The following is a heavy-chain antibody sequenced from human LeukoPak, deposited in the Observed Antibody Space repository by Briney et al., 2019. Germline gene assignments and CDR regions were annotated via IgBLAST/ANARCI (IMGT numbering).Heavy chain of an antibody. D-gene: IGHD3-9*01. CDR3: ARGGTYYDILTGYYPPPINDY. Sequence: PSETLSLTCAVYGGSFSGYYWSWIRQPPGKGLEWIGEINHSGSTNYNPSLKSRVTISVDTSENQFSLKLSSVTAADTAVYYCARGGTYYDILTGYYPPPINDYWGQGTLVTVSS. V-gene: IGHV4-34*01. CDR1: GGSFSGYY. CDR2: INHSGST. J-gene: IGHJ4*02.